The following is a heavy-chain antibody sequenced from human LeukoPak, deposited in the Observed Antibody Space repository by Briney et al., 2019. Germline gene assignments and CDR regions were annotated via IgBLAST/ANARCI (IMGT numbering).Heavy chain of an antibody. CDR2: INHSGST. V-gene: IGHV4-4*02. J-gene: IGHJ6*03. Sequence: PSETLSLTCAVYGGSISSRNWWSWVRQPPGKGLEWIGEINHSGSTNYNPSLKSRVTISVDTSKNQFSLKLSSVTAADTAVYYCALVATITNYYYMDVWGKGTTVTVSS. CDR3: ALVATITNYYYMDV. CDR1: GGSISSRNW. D-gene: IGHD5-12*01.